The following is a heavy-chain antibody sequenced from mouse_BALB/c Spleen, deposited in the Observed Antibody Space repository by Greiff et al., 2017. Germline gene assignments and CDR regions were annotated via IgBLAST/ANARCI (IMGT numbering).Heavy chain of an antibody. CDR2: ISYSGST. CDR1: GYSITSDYA. V-gene: IGHV3-2*02. D-gene: IGHD1-2*01. J-gene: IGHJ3*01. CDR3: ARITTASWFAY. Sequence: EVQLQQSGPGLVKPSQSLSLTCTVTGYSITSDYAWNWIRQFPGNKLEWMGYISYSGSTSYNPSLKSRISITRDTSKNQFFLQLNSVTTEDTATYYCARITTASWFAYWGQGTLVTVSA.